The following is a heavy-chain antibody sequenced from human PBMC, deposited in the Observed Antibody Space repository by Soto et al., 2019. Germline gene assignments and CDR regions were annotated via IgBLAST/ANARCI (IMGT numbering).Heavy chain of an antibody. D-gene: IGHD3-10*01. CDR3: ARENYGSFDF. V-gene: IGHV3-11*05. J-gene: IGHJ4*02. Sequence: QVQLVESGGGLVRPGGSLRLSCAVSGFTFSAYYMTWIRQAPGKGLEWVSSISGGSTYTHYADSVQGRFTISRDDAKNSLYLQVNSLRAEDTAVYYCARENYGSFDFWGQGTLVTVSS. CDR1: GFTFSAYY. CDR2: ISGGSTYT.